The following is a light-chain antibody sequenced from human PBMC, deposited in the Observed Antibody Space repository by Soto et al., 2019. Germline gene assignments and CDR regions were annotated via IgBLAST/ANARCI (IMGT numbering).Light chain of an antibody. CDR1: QSVLYSSNNKNY. CDR2: WAS. CDR3: QQYYTTPLT. Sequence: DIVMTQSPDSLAVSLGERATINCKSSQSVLYSSNNKNYLAWYQQKPGQPPKLLIYWASTRESGVPDRFSGSGSGTDFPLTISSLQAGDVAVYYCQQYYTTPLTFGPGTKVDIK. J-gene: IGKJ3*01. V-gene: IGKV4-1*01.